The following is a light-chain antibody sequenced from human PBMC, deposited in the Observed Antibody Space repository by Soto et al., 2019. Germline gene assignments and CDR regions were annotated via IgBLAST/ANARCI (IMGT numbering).Light chain of an antibody. J-gene: IGLJ2*01. Sequence: QSALTQPASVSGSPGQSITISCTGTSSDVGGYNYVSWYQQHPGKAPQLMIYDVSSRPSGVSHRFSGSKSGTTASLTISGLQAEDEAYYFCSSYTAITTTRVFGVGTKVTVL. V-gene: IGLV2-14*03. CDR3: SSYTAITTTRV. CDR2: DVS. CDR1: SSDVGGYNY.